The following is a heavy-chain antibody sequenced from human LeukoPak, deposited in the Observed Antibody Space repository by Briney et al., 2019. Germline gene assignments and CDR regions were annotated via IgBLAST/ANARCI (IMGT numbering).Heavy chain of an antibody. D-gene: IGHD1-7*01. J-gene: IGHJ4*02. V-gene: IGHV1-69*04. Sequence: SVKVSCKASGGTFSSYAISWVRQAPGQGLEWMGRIIPILGIANYAQKFQGRVRITADKSTSTAYMELSSLRSEDTAVYYCARSSTITGTTFDYWGQGTLVTVSS. CDR1: GGTFSSYA. CDR3: ARSSTITGTTFDY. CDR2: IIPILGIA.